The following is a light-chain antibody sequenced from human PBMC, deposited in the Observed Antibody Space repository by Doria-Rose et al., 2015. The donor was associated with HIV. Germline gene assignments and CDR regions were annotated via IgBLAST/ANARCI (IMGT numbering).Light chain of an antibody. V-gene: IGLV3-19*01. Sequence: SVVTQEPAVSVALRQTVRITCQGDSLRSSYASWYQQKPGQAPILVIYGRNNRPSGIPDRFSGSSSGNTASLTITGAQAEDEADYYCSSRDSGANQVLFGGGTKVTVL. CDR2: GRN. CDR3: SSRDSGANQVL. J-gene: IGLJ2*01. CDR1: SLRSSY.